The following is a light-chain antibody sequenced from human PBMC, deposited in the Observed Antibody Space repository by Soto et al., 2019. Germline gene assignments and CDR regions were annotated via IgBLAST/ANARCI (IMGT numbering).Light chain of an antibody. CDR3: QQYNSYSRT. V-gene: IGKV1-5*03. CDR2: KAS. J-gene: IGKJ1*01. Sequence: VHMTQSASTLSGSVGYRVTITCRASQTISSWLAWYQQKKGKAPKLLIFKASTLETGVPSRFSGSGYETEFNLTISSLQTDDSATYYCQQYNSYSRTFGQGTKVDIK. CDR1: QTISSW.